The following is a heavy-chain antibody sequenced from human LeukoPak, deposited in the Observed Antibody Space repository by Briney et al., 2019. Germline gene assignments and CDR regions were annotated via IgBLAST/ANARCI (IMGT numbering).Heavy chain of an antibody. CDR3: AKHVVSVYQLQLDY. Sequence: GSSVKVSCKAYGCTFCSYAISWVRQAPGQGLEWMGRIIPILGIANYAQKFQGRVTITADKSTSTAYMELSSLRSEDTAVYYCAKHVVSVYQLQLDYWGQGTLVTVSS. D-gene: IGHD2-2*01. CDR2: IIPILGIA. J-gene: IGHJ4*02. CDR1: GCTFCSYA. V-gene: IGHV1-69*04.